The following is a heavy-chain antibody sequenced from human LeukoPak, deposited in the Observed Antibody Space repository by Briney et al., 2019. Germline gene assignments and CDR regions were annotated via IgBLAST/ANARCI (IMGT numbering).Heavy chain of an antibody. V-gene: IGHV3-48*01. D-gene: IGHD5-12*01. Sequence: PGGSLSLACAASGFTFSTYMMNWVRQAPGKGLEWLSYISSDPGAIYYADSVKGRFTISRDNAQKSLYLQMNNLRVEDTAVYYCVKEVAYWGQGALGTVSS. J-gene: IGHJ4*02. CDR2: ISSDPGAI. CDR1: GFTFSTYM. CDR3: VKEVAY.